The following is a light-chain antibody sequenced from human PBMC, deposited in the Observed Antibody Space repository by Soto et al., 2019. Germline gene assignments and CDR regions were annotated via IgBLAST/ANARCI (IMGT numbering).Light chain of an antibody. Sequence: AIQLTQSPSSLSASVGDRVTITCRASQGISSALAWYQQKPGKAPKLLIYDASSLESGVPSRFSGSGSGTDFTLTISSLQPEDFVTYYCQQLGFGQGTRLEIK. J-gene: IGKJ5*01. CDR2: DAS. CDR3: QQLG. V-gene: IGKV1-13*02. CDR1: QGISSA.